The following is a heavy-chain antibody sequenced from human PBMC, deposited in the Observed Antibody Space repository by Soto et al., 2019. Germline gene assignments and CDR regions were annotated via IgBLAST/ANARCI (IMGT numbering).Heavy chain of an antibody. Sequence: EVQLVESGGGLVQPGGSLRLSCAASGFTFSSYSMNWVRQAPGKGLEWVSYISSSSSTIYYADSVKGGFTISRDNAKNSLYLQMNSLRAEDTAVYYCARDPEVGGDYYYYMDVWGKGTTVTVSS. D-gene: IGHD1-1*01. J-gene: IGHJ6*03. CDR3: ARDPEVGGDYYYYMDV. V-gene: IGHV3-48*01. CDR1: GFTFSSYS. CDR2: ISSSSSTI.